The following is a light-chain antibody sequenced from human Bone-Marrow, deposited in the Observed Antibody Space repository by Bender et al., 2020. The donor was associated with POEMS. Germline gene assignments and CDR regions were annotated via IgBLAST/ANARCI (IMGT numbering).Light chain of an antibody. Sequence: QSVLTQPPSASGTPDQRVTISCSGSSSNIGNNNVNWYQHLPGTAPKLLIYSNDQRPSGVSDRFSASKSGTSASLAISELQSEDEALYYCSAWDDSLSGWVFGGGTKLTVL. J-gene: IGLJ3*02. CDR2: SND. V-gene: IGLV1-44*01. CDR1: SSNIGNNN. CDR3: SAWDDSLSGWV.